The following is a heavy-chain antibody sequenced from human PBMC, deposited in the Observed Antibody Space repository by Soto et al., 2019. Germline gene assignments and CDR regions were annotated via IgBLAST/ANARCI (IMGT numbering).Heavy chain of an antibody. CDR1: GFTFSSYG. CDR3: ARDPAIKSSGWYNGYYYGMYV. D-gene: IGHD6-19*01. CDR2: IWYDGSNK. Sequence: QVQLVESGGGVVQPGRSLRLSCAASGFTFSSYGMHWVRQAPGKGLEWVAVIWYDGSNKYYADSVKGRFTISRDNSKNTLYLQMNGLRAEDTAVYYCARDPAIKSSGWYNGYYYGMYVWGQGTTVTVSS. J-gene: IGHJ6*02. V-gene: IGHV3-33*01.